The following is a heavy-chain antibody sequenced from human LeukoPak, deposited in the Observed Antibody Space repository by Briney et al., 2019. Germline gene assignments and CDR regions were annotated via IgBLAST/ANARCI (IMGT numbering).Heavy chain of an antibody. D-gene: IGHD6-13*01. CDR2: INPSGGST. Sequence: GASVKVSCKASGYTFTSYYMHWVRQAPGQGLEWMGIINPSGGSTSYAQKFQGRVTMTRDTSTSTAYMELRSLRSDDTAVYYCARDRGTREGYSSSWYPHDAFDIWGQG. CDR3: ARDRGTREGYSSSWYPHDAFDI. CDR1: GYTFTSYY. V-gene: IGHV1-46*01. J-gene: IGHJ3*02.